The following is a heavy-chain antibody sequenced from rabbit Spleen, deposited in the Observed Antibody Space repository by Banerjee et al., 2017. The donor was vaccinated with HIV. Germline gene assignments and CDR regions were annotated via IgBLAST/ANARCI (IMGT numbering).Heavy chain of an antibody. CDR1: GFSFASGYD. CDR2: AYAGSSDST. J-gene: IGHJ4*01. D-gene: IGHD4-1*01. V-gene: IGHV1S40*01. CDR3: ARDLAGVIGWNFNL. Sequence: QSLEESGGGLVKPGASLTLTCKAAGFSFASGYDMCWVRQAPGKGLEWVACAYAGSSDSTYSATWAKGRFTCSKTSSTTVTLQMPSLTVADTATYFCARDLAGVIGWNFNLWGPGTLVTVS.